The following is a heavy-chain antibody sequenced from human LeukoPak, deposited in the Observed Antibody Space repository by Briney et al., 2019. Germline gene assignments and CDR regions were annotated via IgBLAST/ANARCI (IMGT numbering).Heavy chain of an antibody. J-gene: IGHJ4*02. D-gene: IGHD3-22*01. V-gene: IGHV1-18*01. Sequence: ASVKVSCKASGYTFTSYGISWVRQAPGQGLEWMGWISAYNGNTNYAQKLQGRVTMTTDTSTSTAYMELRSLRSDDTAVYYCARHGFDDSSGYYYGDFDYWGQGTLVTVSP. CDR1: GYTFTSYG. CDR2: ISAYNGNT. CDR3: ARHGFDDSSGYYYGDFDY.